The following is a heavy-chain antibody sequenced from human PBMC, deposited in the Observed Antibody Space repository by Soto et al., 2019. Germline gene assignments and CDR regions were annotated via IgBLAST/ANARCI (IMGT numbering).Heavy chain of an antibody. V-gene: IGHV4-4*02. CDR3: ARDGRAGDTSSLTYYYGSGSYSGAYFDY. CDR1: GGSISSSNW. Sequence: SETLSLTCAASGGSISSSNWWSWVRLPPGKGLEWIGEIYHSGSTNYNPSLKSRVTISVDKSKNQFSLKLSSVTAADTAVYYCARDGRAGDTSSLTYYYGSGSYSGAYFDYWGQGTLVTVSS. J-gene: IGHJ4*02. CDR2: IYHSGST. D-gene: IGHD3-10*01.